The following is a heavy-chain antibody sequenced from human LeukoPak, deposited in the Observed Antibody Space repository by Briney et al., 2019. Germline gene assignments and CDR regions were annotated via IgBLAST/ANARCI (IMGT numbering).Heavy chain of an antibody. V-gene: IGHV3-7*01. CDR3: ARGWYSSSWYHGGYFDY. CDR2: IKEDESKI. CDR1: GFTFNNYW. J-gene: IGHJ4*02. Sequence: GGSLRLSCVGTGFTFNNYWMNWVRQAPGKGLEWVANIKEDESKIYYVDSVQGRFTISRDNTKNSVYLQMNSLRAEDTAVYYCARGWYSSSWYHGGYFDYWGQGTLVAVSS. D-gene: IGHD6-13*01.